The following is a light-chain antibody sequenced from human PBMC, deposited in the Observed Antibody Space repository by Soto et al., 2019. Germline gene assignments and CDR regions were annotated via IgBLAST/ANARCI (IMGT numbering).Light chain of an antibody. Sequence: QSVLTHPPSVSGAPRQRVTIACTGSSSNIGTGYDVHWYQQLPGTAPKLLIYGNSNRPSGVPDRFSGSKSGTSASLAITGLQAEDEADYYCQSFDSSRFYVFGTGTKVTVL. CDR1: SSNIGTGYD. J-gene: IGLJ1*01. CDR3: QSFDSSRFYV. V-gene: IGLV1-40*01. CDR2: GNS.